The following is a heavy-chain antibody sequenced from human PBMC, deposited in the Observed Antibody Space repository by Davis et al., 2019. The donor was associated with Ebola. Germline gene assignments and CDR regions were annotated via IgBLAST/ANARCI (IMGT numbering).Heavy chain of an antibody. CDR2: INHSGST. J-gene: IGHJ6*02. CDR3: ARGGVVPAAINYYYGMDV. V-gene: IGHV4-34*01. D-gene: IGHD2-2*01. CDR1: GGSFSGYY. Sequence: PSETLSLTCAVYGGSFSGYYWSWIRQPPGKGLEWIGEINHSGSTNYNPSLKSRVTISVDTSKNQFSLKLSSVTAADTAVYYCARGGVVPAAINYYYGMDVWGQGTTVTVSS.